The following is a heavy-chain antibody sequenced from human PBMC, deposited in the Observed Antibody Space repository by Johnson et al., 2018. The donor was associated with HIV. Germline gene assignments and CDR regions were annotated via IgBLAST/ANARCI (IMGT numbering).Heavy chain of an antibody. CDR2: ISSDGSTK. CDR1: GFTFSSYD. CDR3: AKDVGANKDDEWATNYYYDISIAYPVPDPRAVVGAFDI. D-gene: IGHD3-22*01. V-gene: IGHV3-30*18. Sequence: QVQLVESGGGVVQPGGSLRLSCAASGFTFSSYDMHWVRQAPGKGLEWVAVISSDGSTKHYADSVQGRFTISRDNSTNTVSLQLKRLRHEDPAVYYVAKDVGANKDDEWATNYYYDISIAYPVPDPRAVVGAFDIWGQGTMVTVSS. J-gene: IGHJ3*02.